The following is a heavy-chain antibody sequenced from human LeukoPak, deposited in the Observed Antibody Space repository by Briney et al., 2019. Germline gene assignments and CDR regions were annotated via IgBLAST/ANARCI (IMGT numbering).Heavy chain of an antibody. V-gene: IGHV1-2*02. CDR3: ARGIYYDSSGYYFGY. CDR1: GYTFSGNF. J-gene: IGHJ4*02. D-gene: IGHD3-22*01. Sequence: GASVKVSCKASGYTFSGNFIHWVRQAPGLGLEWMGWINPNTGGTNSAEKFQGRVTLTRNTSISTAYMELSSLRSEDTAVYYCARGIYYDSSGYYFGYWGQGTLVTVSS. CDR2: INPNTGGT.